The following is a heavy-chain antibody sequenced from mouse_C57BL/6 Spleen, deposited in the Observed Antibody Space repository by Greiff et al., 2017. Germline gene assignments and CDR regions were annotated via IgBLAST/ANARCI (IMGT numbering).Heavy chain of an antibody. CDR2: IYPGDGDT. J-gene: IGHJ2*01. CDR3: ARKGYDFDY. D-gene: IGHD3-1*01. CDR1: GYAFSSSW. V-gene: IGHV1-82*01. Sequence: VKLQESGPELVKPGASVKISCKASGYAFSSSWMNWVKQRPGKGLEWIGRIYPGDGDTNYNGKFKGKATLTADKSSSTAYMQLSSLTSEDSAVYFCARKGYDFDYWGQGTTLTVSS.